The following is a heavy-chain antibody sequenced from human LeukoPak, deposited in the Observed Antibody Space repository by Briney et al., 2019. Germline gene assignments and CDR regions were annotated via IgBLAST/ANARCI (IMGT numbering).Heavy chain of an antibody. CDR3: ARVEGGSYYFDY. J-gene: IGHJ4*02. V-gene: IGHV3-53*01. D-gene: IGHD1-26*01. CDR2: IYRGGST. Sequence: GSLRLSCAASGFTASSNYMSWVRQAPGKGLEWVSVIYRGGSTYYADSVKGRFTISRDNSKNTLYLQMNSLRAEDTAVYYCARVEGGSYYFDYWGQGTVVTVSS. CDR1: GFTASSNY.